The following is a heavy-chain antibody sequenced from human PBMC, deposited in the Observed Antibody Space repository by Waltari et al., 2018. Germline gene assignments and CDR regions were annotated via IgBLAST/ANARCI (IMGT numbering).Heavy chain of an antibody. CDR1: GFTFSSYW. V-gene: IGHV3-7*01. CDR3: ARVGTMAGTGFDY. CDR2: IKQDGSEK. D-gene: IGHD6-19*01. Sequence: EVQLVESGGGLVQPGGSLRLSCAASGFTFSSYWMSWVRQAPGKGLEGVANIKQDGSEKYYVDSVKGRFTISRDNAKNSLYLQMNSLRAEDTAVYYCARVGTMAGTGFDYWGQGTLVTVSS. J-gene: IGHJ4*02.